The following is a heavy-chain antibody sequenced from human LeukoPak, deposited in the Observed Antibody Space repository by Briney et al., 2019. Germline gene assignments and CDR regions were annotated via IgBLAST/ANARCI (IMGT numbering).Heavy chain of an antibody. V-gene: IGHV3-23*01. CDR1: GLAFSIYV. D-gene: IGHD3-22*01. CDR2: ISGTGGST. J-gene: IGHJ4*02. CDR3: SPPRGDSSGYYYVY. Sequence: PGGSLRLSCTASGLAFSIYVMSWVRQAPGKGLEWGSTISGTGGSTFYADSVKGRFTISRDNSKSTMYLQMNSLRAEDTATYYCSPPRGDSSGYYYVYWGQGTLVTVSS.